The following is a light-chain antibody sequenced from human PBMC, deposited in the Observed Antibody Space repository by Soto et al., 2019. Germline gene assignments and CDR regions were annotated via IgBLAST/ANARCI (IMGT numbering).Light chain of an antibody. Sequence: DIQMTQSPSSLSASVGDRVTISCRASQGITNYLNWYQHRPGKAPNLLIYASTTLQSGVPSRFSGSGSGTDFTLSISSLQPEDFAIYYCQQSYSTPYTFGQGTKLEI. J-gene: IGKJ2*01. CDR3: QQSYSTPYT. V-gene: IGKV1-39*01. CDR2: AST. CDR1: QGITNY.